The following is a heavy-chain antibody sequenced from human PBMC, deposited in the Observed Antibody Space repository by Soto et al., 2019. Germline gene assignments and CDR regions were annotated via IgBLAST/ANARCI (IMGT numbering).Heavy chain of an antibody. CDR2: VNPTGGST. V-gene: IGHV1-46*03. CDR1: GYTFTSYY. D-gene: IGHD6-25*01. Sequence: GVSVKVSCKASGYTFTSYYIHWVRQAPGQGLEWMAIVNPTGGSTNYAQKFQGRVTVTFDTSTSTVFMELNSLRYEDTAVYYCARHLAAGDSWGQGTLVTVSS. CDR3: ARHLAAGDS. J-gene: IGHJ4*02.